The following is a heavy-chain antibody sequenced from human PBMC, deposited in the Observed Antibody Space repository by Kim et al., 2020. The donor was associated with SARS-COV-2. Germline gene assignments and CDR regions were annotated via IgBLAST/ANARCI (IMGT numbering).Heavy chain of an antibody. CDR2: IYYSGST. V-gene: IGHV4-59*13. CDR1: GGSISSYY. J-gene: IGHJ4*02. Sequence: SETLSLTCTVSGGSISSYYWSWIRQPPGKGLEWIGYIYYSGSTNYNPSLKSRVTISVDTSKNQFSLKLSSVTAADTAVYYCAREGPTTVGHFDYWGQGTL. CDR3: AREGPTTVGHFDY. D-gene: IGHD4-17*01.